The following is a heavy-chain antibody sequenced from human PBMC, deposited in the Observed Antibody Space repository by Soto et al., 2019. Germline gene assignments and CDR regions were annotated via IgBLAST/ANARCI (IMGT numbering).Heavy chain of an antibody. Sequence: QVQLVESGGGVVQPGMSLRLSCAASGFTFSSFGMHWVRQAPGKGLEWVAVISVDGSNKYYSDTVKGLFTISRDNSKKTLYLQMNSLRSEETAVYYCAKEVHSSGYHSYFDYWGQGTLVTVSS. CDR3: AKEVHSSGYHSYFDY. J-gene: IGHJ4*02. V-gene: IGHV3-30*18. D-gene: IGHD3-22*01. CDR2: ISVDGSNK. CDR1: GFTFSSFG.